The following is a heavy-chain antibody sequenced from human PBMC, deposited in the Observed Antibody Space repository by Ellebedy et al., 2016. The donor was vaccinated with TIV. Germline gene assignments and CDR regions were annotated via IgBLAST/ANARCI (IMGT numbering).Heavy chain of an antibody. V-gene: IGHV4-59*01. CDR1: GGSISSYY. Sequence: SETLSLTCSVSGGSISSYYWIWIRQPPGKGLEWIGYIYYTGSTKINPSLKSRATISVDTSKNQFSLNLSSVTVADTAVYYCARDRCGGDCSDIWGQGTMVTVSS. J-gene: IGHJ3*02. CDR2: IYYTGST. CDR3: ARDRCGGDCSDI. D-gene: IGHD2-21*02.